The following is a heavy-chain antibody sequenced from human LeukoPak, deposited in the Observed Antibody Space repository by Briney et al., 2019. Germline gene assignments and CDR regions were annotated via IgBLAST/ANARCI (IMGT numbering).Heavy chain of an antibody. Sequence: PSETLSFTCTVSGGSISSSSYYWGWIRQPPGKGLEWIGSIYYSGSTYYNPSLKSRVTISVDTSKNQFSLKLSSVTAADTAVYYCARDQEVAAAGPQGYWGQGTLVTVSS. J-gene: IGHJ4*02. CDR1: GGSISSSSYY. D-gene: IGHD6-13*01. CDR2: IYYSGST. V-gene: IGHV4-39*07. CDR3: ARDQEVAAAGPQGY.